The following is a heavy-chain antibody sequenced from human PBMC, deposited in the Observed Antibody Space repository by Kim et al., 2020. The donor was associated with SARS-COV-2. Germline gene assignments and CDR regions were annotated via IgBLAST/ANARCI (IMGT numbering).Heavy chain of an antibody. V-gene: IGHV3-23*01. J-gene: IGHJ4*02. CDR3: AKEKVAVAGYFDY. Sequence: YADSVKGRFTISRDNSKNTLYLQMNSLRAEDTAVYYCAKEKVAVAGYFDYWGQGTLVTVSS. D-gene: IGHD6-19*01.